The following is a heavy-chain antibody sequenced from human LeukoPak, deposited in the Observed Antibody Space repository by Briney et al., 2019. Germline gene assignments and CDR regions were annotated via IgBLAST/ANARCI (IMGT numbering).Heavy chain of an antibody. Sequence: VASVKVSCKASGGTFSSYAISWVRQAPGQGLEWMGGIIPIFGTANYAQKFQGRVTITADESTSTAYMELSSLRSEDTAVYYCASRSRHNWNYNYYYGMDVWGQGTTVTVSS. CDR1: GGTFSSYA. V-gene: IGHV1-69*01. D-gene: IGHD1-20*01. CDR3: ASRSRHNWNYNYYYGMDV. CDR2: IIPIFGTA. J-gene: IGHJ6*02.